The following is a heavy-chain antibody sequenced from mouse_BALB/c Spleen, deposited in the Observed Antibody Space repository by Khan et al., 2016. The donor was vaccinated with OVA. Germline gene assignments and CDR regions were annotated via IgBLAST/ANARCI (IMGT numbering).Heavy chain of an antibody. Sequence: QVQLQEPGADLVKAGASVKMSCKASGYTFTSYWMHWVKQRLGQGLEWFAETNPTNGRTYYNEKLKSKVTMTVDKSTNTAYMLLSGPTSEDSAVYSCARIRKIVATYFDYWGQGTTVTVSS. CDR3: ARIRKIVATYFDY. CDR1: GYTFTSYW. CDR2: TNPTNGRT. J-gene: IGHJ2*01. D-gene: IGHD1-1*01. V-gene: IGHV1S81*02.